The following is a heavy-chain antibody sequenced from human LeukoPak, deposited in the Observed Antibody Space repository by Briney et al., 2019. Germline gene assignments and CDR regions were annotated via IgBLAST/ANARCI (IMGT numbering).Heavy chain of an antibody. CDR3: ARLVPPGWFDP. CDR2: IYYSGST. J-gene: IGHJ5*02. V-gene: IGHV4-39*01. Sequence: KASETLSLTCTVSGGSISSSSYYWGWIRQPPGKGLEWIANIYYSGSTYSNPSLKSRVTISMDTSNNQLSLKLTSVTAADTAVYYCARLVPPGWFDPWGQGTLVTVSS. CDR1: GGSISSSSYY.